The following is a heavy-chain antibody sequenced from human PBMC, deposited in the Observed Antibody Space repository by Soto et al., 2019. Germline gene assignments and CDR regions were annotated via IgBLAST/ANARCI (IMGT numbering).Heavy chain of an antibody. CDR3: ASASYYGYSYGYEEGWFDP. V-gene: IGHV4-34*01. CDR2: INHSGST. D-gene: IGHD5-18*01. J-gene: IGHJ5*02. Sequence: SETLSLTCAVYGGSFSGYYWSWIRQPPGKGLEWIGEINHSGSTNYNPSLKSRVTISVDTSKNQFSLKLSSVTAADTAVYYCASASYYGYSYGYEEGWFDPWGQGTLVTVSS. CDR1: GGSFSGYY.